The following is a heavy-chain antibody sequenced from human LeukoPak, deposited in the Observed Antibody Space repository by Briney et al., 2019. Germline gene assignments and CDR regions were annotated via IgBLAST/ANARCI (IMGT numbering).Heavy chain of an antibody. V-gene: IGHV1-46*01. CDR1: GYTFTSIA. J-gene: IGHJ5*02. CDR2: INPTGGST. D-gene: IGHD1-26*01. Sequence: ASVKVSCKASGYTFTSIAVNWVRQAPGQGLEWMGLINPTGGSTGYAQKFQGRVTMTRDMSTSTDYMELSSLRSEDTAIYYCARDNSVGDNAWWFDPWGQGTLVTVSS. CDR3: ARDNSVGDNAWWFDP.